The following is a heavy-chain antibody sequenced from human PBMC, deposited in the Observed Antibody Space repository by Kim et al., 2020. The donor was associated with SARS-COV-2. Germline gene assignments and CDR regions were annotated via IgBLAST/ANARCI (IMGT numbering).Heavy chain of an antibody. J-gene: IGHJ4*02. Sequence: YADSVKGRFTISRDNSKNTLYLQMNSLRAEDTAVYYCAKSTSSGSRSLDYWGQGTLVTVSS. D-gene: IGHD6-19*01. CDR3: AKSTSSGSRSLDY. V-gene: IGHV3-23*01.